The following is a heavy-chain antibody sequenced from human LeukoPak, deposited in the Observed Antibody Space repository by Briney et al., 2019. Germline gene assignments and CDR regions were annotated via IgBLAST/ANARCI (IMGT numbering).Heavy chain of an antibody. CDR2: IIPILGIA. J-gene: IGHJ4*02. V-gene: IGHV1-69*04. CDR1: GGTFSSYA. CDR3: ARAYDSSGYYPLDFDY. Sequence: GASVKVSCKASGGTFSSYAISWVRQAPGQGLEWMGRIIPILGIANYAQKFQGRVTITADKSTSTAYMELSSLRSEDTAVYYCARAYDSSGYYPLDFDYWGQGTLVTVSS. D-gene: IGHD3-22*01.